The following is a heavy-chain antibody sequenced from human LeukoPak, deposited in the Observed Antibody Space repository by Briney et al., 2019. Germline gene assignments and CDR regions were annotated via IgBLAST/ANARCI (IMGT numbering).Heavy chain of an antibody. V-gene: IGHV1-18*01. CDR3: ARDTPEDGYNYLRFDY. Sequence: ASVKVSCKASGYTLTSYGISWVRQAPGQGLEWMGWISAYNGNTNYAQKLRGRVTMTTDTSTSTAYMELRSLRSDDTAVYYCARDTPEDGYNYLRFDYWGQGTLVTVSS. CDR2: ISAYNGNT. CDR1: GYTLTSYG. D-gene: IGHD5-24*01. J-gene: IGHJ4*02.